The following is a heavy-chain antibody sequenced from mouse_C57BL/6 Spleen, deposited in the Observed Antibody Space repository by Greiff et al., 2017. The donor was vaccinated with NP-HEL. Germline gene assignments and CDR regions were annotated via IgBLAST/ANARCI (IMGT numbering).Heavy chain of an antibody. D-gene: IGHD3-3*01. CDR3: AREGTDYYAMDY. Sequence: EVMLVESEGGLVQPGSSMKLSCTASGFTFSDYYMAWVRQVPEKGLEWVANINYDGSSTYYLDSLKSRFIISRDNAKNILYLQMSSLKSEDTATYYCAREGTDYYAMDYWGQGTSVTVSS. CDR1: GFTFSDYY. J-gene: IGHJ4*01. CDR2: INYDGSST. V-gene: IGHV5-16*01.